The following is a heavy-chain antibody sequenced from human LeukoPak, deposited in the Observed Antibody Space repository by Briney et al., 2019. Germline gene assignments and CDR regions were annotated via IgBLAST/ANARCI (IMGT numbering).Heavy chain of an antibody. CDR3: ASFDYDSSVALDY. CDR1: GFTFDDYA. V-gene: IGHV3-9*01. Sequence: GGSLRLSCAASGFTFDDYAMHWVRQAPGKGLEWGSGISWNSGSIGYADSVKGRFTISRDNAKNSLYLQMNSLRSEDTAVYSCASFDYDSSVALDYWGPGTLVTVSS. J-gene: IGHJ4*02. D-gene: IGHD3-22*01. CDR2: ISWNSGSI.